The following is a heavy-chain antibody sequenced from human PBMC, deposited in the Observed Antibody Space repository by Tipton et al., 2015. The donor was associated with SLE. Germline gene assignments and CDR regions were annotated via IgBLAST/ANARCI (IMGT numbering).Heavy chain of an antibody. CDR3: ARLHGYSYGLNWFDP. V-gene: IGHV4-39*07. CDR1: GGSISGGSYY. CDR2: IYYTGTTT. Sequence: TLSLTCTVSGGSISGGSYYWAWIRQPPGKGLEWVGSIYYTGTTTYYNSFLKSRVTMSVDTSKNQFSLRLTSVIAADTAVYYCARLHGYSYGLNWFDPWGQGTLISVSP. J-gene: IGHJ5*02. D-gene: IGHD5-18*01.